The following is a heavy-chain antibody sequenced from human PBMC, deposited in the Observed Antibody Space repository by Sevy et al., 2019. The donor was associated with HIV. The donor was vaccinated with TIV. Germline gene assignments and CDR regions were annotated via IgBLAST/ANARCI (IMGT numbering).Heavy chain of an antibody. D-gene: IGHD3-3*01. CDR2: ISFSGSKT. Sequence: GSLRLSCAAAGFNFNNYAMTWVRQAPGKGLEWVSGISFSGSKTYYAESVKGRFSISRDPSKNTLYLQMNNVRVEDTAVYFCAKTPFMDFWNDYYSFYFDFWGQGTLVTVSS. V-gene: IGHV3-23*01. J-gene: IGHJ4*02. CDR3: AKTPFMDFWNDYYSFYFDF. CDR1: GFNFNNYA.